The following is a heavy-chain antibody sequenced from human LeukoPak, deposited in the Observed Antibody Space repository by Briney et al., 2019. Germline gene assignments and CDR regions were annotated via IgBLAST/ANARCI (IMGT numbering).Heavy chain of an antibody. V-gene: IGHV1-18*01. J-gene: IGHJ3*02. D-gene: IGHD1-26*01. CDR2: ISAYNGNT. CDR3: ARRIGDPFDAFDI. Sequence: GASVKVSCKASGYTFTSYGISWVRQAPGQGLEWMGWISAYNGNTNYAQKLQGRVTMTTDTSASTAYMELSSLRSEDTAVYYCARRIGDPFDAFDIWGQGTMVTVSS. CDR1: GYTFTSYG.